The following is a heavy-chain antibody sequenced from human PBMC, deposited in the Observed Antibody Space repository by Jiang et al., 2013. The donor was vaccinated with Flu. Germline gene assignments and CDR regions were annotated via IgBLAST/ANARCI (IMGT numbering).Heavy chain of an antibody. J-gene: IGHJ3*01. V-gene: IGHV1-18*01. CDR1: GYTFSAYG. CDR3: ATVVTRFCGGDVCRGYDAVDF. Sequence: SGAEVRKSGASVKVSCKTSGYTFSAYGVTWVRQAPGQGLEWMGWISVSDGQTNYAQKFQGRVTMSTDTSTNTGYMELRSLTSDDTAIYYCATVVTRFCGGDVCRGYDAVDFWGQGTLVTVSA. D-gene: IGHD2-21*01. CDR2: ISVSDGQT.